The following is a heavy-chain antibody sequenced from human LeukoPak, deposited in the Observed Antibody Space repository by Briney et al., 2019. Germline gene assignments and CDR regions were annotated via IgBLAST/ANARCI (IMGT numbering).Heavy chain of an antibody. D-gene: IGHD3-9*01. CDR1: GFTFSSYA. CDR3: ARPGLRYFDWLFQNWFDP. V-gene: IGHV3-23*01. CDR2: ISGSGGST. J-gene: IGHJ5*02. Sequence: GGSLRLSCAASGFTFSSYAMSWARQAPGKGREWVSAISGSGGSTYYADSVKGRFTISRDNSKNTLYLQMNSLRAEDTAVYYCARPGLRYFDWLFQNWFDPWGQGTLVTVSS.